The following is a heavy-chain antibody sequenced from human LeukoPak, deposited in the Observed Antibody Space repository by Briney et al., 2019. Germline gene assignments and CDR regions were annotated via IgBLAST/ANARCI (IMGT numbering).Heavy chain of an antibody. Sequence: GGSLRLSCAASGFTFSSYWMSWVRQAPGKGLEWVANIKQDGSEKYYVDSVKGRFTISRDNAKNSLYLQMNSLRAEDTAVYYCARVGRYNGSPPDYWGQGTLVTVSS. V-gene: IGHV3-7*01. CDR2: IKQDGSEK. CDR1: GFTFSSYW. J-gene: IGHJ4*02. CDR3: ARVGRYNGSPPDY. D-gene: IGHD1-26*01.